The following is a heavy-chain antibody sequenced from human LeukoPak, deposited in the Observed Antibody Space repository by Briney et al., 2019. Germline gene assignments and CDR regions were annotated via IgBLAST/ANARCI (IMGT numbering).Heavy chain of an antibody. Sequence: ASVKVSCKVSGYTLTELSMHWVRQAPGKGLEWMGGFDPEDGETIYAQKFQGRVTMTEDTSTDTAYMELSSLRSEDTAVYYCATLVTIFGVVAHVYYFDYWGQGTLVTVSS. J-gene: IGHJ4*02. D-gene: IGHD3-3*01. CDR3: ATLVTIFGVVAHVYYFDY. CDR1: GYTLTELS. V-gene: IGHV1-24*01. CDR2: FDPEDGET.